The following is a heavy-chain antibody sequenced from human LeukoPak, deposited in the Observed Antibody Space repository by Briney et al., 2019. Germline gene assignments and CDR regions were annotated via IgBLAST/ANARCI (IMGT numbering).Heavy chain of an antibody. Sequence: PSETLSLTCTVSGGSISSYYWSWIRQPAGKGLEWIGRIYTSGSTNYNPSLKSRVTMSVDTSKNQFSLKLSSVTAADTAVYYCAREGDSSSSQDFDYWGQGTLVTVSS. V-gene: IGHV4-4*07. D-gene: IGHD6-6*01. J-gene: IGHJ4*02. CDR3: AREGDSSSSQDFDY. CDR1: GGSISSYY. CDR2: IYTSGST.